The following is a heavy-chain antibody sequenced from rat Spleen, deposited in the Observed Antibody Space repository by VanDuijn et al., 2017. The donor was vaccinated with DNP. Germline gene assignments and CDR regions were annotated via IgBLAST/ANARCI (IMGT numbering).Heavy chain of an antibody. CDR1: GFTFSSYW. CDR2: ISYDGGST. CDR3: ARHGRVTTVATYGYFDF. Sequence: EVQLVETGGGLVQPGRSLRLSCVASGFTFSSYWMYWIHQAPTKGLEWVTYISYDGGSTYYGDSVKGRFTISRDNAKNTLYLQMDSLRSEETATYYCARHGRVTTVATYGYFDFWGPGTMVTVSS. D-gene: IGHD1-3*01. V-gene: IGHV5-58*01. J-gene: IGHJ1*01.